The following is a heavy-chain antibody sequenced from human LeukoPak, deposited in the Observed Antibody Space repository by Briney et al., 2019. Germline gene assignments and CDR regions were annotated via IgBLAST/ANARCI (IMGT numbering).Heavy chain of an antibody. CDR2: INPNSGGT. D-gene: IGHD1-1*01. V-gene: IGHV1-2*02. J-gene: IGHJ4*02. CDR3: ARDTRVTGTFDY. Sequence: ASVKVSCKASGYTFTGYYMHWVRQAPGQGLEWMGWINPNSGGTNYAQKFQGRVTMTRDTSISTAYMEVSRLRSDDTAVYYCARDTRVTGTFDYWGQGTLVTVSS. CDR1: GYTFTGYY.